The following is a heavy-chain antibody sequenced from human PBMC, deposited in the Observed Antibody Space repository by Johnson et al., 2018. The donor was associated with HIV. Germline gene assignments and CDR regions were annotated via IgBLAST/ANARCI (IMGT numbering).Heavy chain of an antibody. Sequence: QVQLVESGGGVVQPGRSLRLSCAASGFAFSSYAMHWVRQAPGKGLEWVAVISYDGTSKYQADSVKGRFTISRDNSKNTLFMQMNSLRGEDTAVYYCARLSGTYQTWGQGTMVTVSS. J-gene: IGHJ3*01. V-gene: IGHV3-30*04. CDR3: ARLSGTYQT. CDR1: GFAFSSYA. CDR2: ISYDGTSK. D-gene: IGHD1-26*01.